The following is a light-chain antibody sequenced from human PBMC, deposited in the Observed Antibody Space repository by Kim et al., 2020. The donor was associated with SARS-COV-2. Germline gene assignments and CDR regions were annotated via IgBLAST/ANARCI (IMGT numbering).Light chain of an antibody. CDR1: SLRSYY. V-gene: IGLV3-19*01. CDR2: DKN. Sequence: LGQTGRITCQGDSLRSYYASWYQQKPGQAPVLVIYDKNNRPSGIPDRFSGSSSGNTASLTITGAQAEDEADYYCNSRDSSGNHLRVFGTGTKVTVL. J-gene: IGLJ1*01. CDR3: NSRDSSGNHLRV.